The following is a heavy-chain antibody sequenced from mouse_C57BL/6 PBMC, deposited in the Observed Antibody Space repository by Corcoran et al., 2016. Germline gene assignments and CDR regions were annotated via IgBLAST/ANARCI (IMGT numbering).Heavy chain of an antibody. Sequence: QIQLVQSGPELKKPGETVKISCKASGYTFTTYGMSWVKQAPGKGLKWMGWINTYSGVPTYADDFKGRFAFSLETSASTAYLQINNLKNEETATYFWARKGAAQANYAMDYWGQGTSVTFSS. J-gene: IGHJ4*01. CDR1: GYTFTTYG. V-gene: IGHV9-3*01. CDR2: INTYSGVP. CDR3: ARKGAAQANYAMDY. D-gene: IGHD3-2*02.